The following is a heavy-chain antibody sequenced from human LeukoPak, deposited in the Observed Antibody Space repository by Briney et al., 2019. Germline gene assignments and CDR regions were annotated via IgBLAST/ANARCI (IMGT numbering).Heavy chain of an antibody. J-gene: IGHJ4*02. D-gene: IGHD5-12*01. CDR3: AKEDSGYDFDY. CDR1: GFTFSNAW. CDR2: IKSKTDGGTT. Sequence: GGSLRLSCAASGFTFSNAWMSWVRQAPGKGLEWVGRIKSKTDGGTTDYAAPVKGRFTISRDDSKNTLYLQMNSLRAEDTAVYYCAKEDSGYDFDYWGQGTLVTVSS. V-gene: IGHV3-15*01.